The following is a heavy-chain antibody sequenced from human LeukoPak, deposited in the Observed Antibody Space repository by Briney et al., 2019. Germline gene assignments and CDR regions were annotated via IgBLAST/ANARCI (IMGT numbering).Heavy chain of an antibody. J-gene: IGHJ4*02. CDR1: GDSIRSTTKY. Sequence: SETLSLTCTVSGDSIRSTTKYGGRIRQPPGKGLEWIDSVYHTGNTYYNSSLQSRVTLSVDPSKNQFSLKLTSVTAADTAVYYCAHEDYNDFNTFDFWGQGTLVTVSS. D-gene: IGHD3-22*01. CDR3: AHEDYNDFNTFDF. V-gene: IGHV4-39*01. CDR2: VYHTGNT.